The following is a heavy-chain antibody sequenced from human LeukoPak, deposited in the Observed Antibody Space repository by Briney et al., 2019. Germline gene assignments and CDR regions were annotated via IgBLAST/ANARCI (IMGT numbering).Heavy chain of an antibody. CDR2: IYTSGST. CDR3: AATGTTPYYYYYMDV. D-gene: IGHD1-7*01. CDR1: GGSISSYY. Sequence: SETLSLTCTVSGGSISSYYWSWIRQPAGKGLEWIGRIYTSGSTNYNPSLKSRVTMSVDTSKNQFSLKLSSVTAADTAVYYCAATGTTPYYYYYMDVWGKGTTVTVSS. J-gene: IGHJ6*03. V-gene: IGHV4-4*07.